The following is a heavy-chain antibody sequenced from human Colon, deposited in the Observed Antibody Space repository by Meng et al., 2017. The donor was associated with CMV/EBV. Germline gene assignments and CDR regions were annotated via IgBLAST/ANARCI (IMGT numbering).Heavy chain of an antibody. Sequence: QLQLQESGPGLVKPSETLSLTCTVSGGSISSSNYYWDWIRQPPGKGLGWIGAIFHSGSTSYNPSLQSRVTMFVDTSKNQFSLMLTSVTATDTAVYYCAGRRGGSGRDCGGPGTMVTVSA. V-gene: IGHV4-39*01. D-gene: IGHD3-10*01. CDR3: AGRRGGSGRDC. CDR2: IFHSGST. J-gene: IGHJ4*02. CDR1: GGSISSSNYY.